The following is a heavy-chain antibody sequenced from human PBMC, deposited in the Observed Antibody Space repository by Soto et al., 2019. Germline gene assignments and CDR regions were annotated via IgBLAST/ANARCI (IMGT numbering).Heavy chain of an antibody. CDR3: ARDRSSGWPRAYYYYYGMDV. J-gene: IGHJ6*02. CDR1: GYTFTSYG. D-gene: IGHD6-19*01. V-gene: IGHV1-18*01. Sequence: ASVKVSCKASGYTFTSYGISWVRQAPGQGLEWMGWISAYNGNTNYAQKLQGRVTMTTDTSTSTAYMELRSLRSDDTAVYYCARDRSSGWPRAYYYYYGMDVWGQGTTVTVS. CDR2: ISAYNGNT.